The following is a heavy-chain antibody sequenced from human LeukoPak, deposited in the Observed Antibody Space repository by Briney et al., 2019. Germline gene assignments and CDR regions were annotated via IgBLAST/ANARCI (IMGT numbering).Heavy chain of an antibody. CDR3: AFLSGSYFAKNAFDI. V-gene: IGHV4-59*01. D-gene: IGHD1-26*01. J-gene: IGHJ3*02. Sequence: SETLSLTCTVSGGSISSYYWSWIRQPPGKGLEWIGYIYYSGSTNYNPSLKSRVTISVDTSKNQFSLKLSSVTAADTAVYYCAFLSGSYFAKNAFDIWGQGTMVTVSS. CDR2: IYYSGST. CDR1: GGSISSYY.